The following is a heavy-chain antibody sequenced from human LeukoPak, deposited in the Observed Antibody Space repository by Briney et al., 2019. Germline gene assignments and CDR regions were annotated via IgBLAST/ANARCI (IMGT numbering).Heavy chain of an antibody. CDR3: AKDGGYFDSLSPGYFDL. J-gene: IGHJ2*01. CDR2: ISWNSGSI. CDR1: GFTFDDYA. V-gene: IGHV3-9*01. Sequence: PGGSLRLSCAASGFTFDDYAMHWVRQAPGKGLEWVSGISWNSGSIGYADSVKGRFTISRDNAKNSLYLQMNSLRAEDTALYYCAKDGGYFDSLSPGYFDLWGRGTLVTVSS. D-gene: IGHD3-9*01.